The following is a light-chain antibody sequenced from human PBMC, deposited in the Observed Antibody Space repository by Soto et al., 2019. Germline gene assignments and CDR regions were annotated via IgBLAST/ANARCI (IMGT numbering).Light chain of an antibody. J-gene: IGLJ3*02. Sequence: QSVLTQPASVSGSPGQLITISCTGTSSDIGAYNFVSWYQQHPGKAPKLMIYDVFDRPSGVSNRFSGSKSDNTASLTISGLQAEDEADYYCGSYTSSDTVVFGGGTKLTVL. CDR1: SSDIGAYNF. V-gene: IGLV2-14*03. CDR3: GSYTSSDTVV. CDR2: DVF.